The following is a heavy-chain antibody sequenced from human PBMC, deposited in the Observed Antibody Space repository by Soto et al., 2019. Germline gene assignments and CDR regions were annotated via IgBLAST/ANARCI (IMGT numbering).Heavy chain of an antibody. J-gene: IGHJ4*02. Sequence: QLQLQESGSGLVKPSQTLSLTCAVSGGSISSGGYSWSWIRQPPGKGLEWIGYIYHSGSTYYNPSLTRRVTISVDRSKNQCSLKLSSVTAADTAVYYCAAGGGLPRYYWGQGTLVTVSS. CDR1: GGSISSGGYS. CDR3: AAGGGLPRYY. V-gene: IGHV4-30-2*01. D-gene: IGHD1-26*01. CDR2: IYHSGST.